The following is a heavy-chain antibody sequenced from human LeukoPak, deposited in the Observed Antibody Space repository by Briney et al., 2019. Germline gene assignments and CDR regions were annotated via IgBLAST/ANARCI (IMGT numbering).Heavy chain of an antibody. V-gene: IGHV3-48*04. CDR3: ARVSGSGDSFYYYNMDV. D-gene: IGHD3-3*01. J-gene: IGHJ6*02. CDR2: ISSSSTI. Sequence: HPGGSLRLSCAASGFTFRSYNMNWVRQTPGKGLEWVSYISSSSTIYYADSVKGRFTISRDNAKNSLFLQMNSLRAEDTAVYYCARVSGSGDSFYYYNMDVWGQGTTVTVS. CDR1: GFTFRSYN.